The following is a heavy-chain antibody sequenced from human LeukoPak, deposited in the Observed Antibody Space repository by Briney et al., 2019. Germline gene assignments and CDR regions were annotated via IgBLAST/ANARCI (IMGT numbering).Heavy chain of an antibody. Sequence: GGSLRLSCAASGFTVSSNYMSWIRQAPGKGLEWVSLIYSGGSTYYADSVKGRVAISRDNSKNTLYLQMNSLRAEDTAVYYCASRDKGYYYGMDVWGEGTTVTVSS. J-gene: IGHJ6*04. V-gene: IGHV3-66*01. D-gene: IGHD5-24*01. CDR3: ASRDKGYYYGMDV. CDR2: IYSGGST. CDR1: GFTVSSNY.